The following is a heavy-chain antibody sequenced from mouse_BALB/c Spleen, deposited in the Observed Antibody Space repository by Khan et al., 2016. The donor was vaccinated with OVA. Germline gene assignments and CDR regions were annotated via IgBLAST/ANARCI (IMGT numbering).Heavy chain of an antibody. J-gene: IGHJ3*01. Sequence: EVQLQESGPSLVKPSQTLSLTCSVTGDSITSGYWNWIRKFPGNKLEYMGYIIYTGYTYYNPSLKRRISITRPTSTNQYYLHLNSVTDEDTATYYCARSTYRYAFVYWGQGTLVTVSA. V-gene: IGHV3-8*02. CDR1: GDSITSGY. D-gene: IGHD2-14*01. CDR2: IIYTGYT. CDR3: ARSTYRYAFVY.